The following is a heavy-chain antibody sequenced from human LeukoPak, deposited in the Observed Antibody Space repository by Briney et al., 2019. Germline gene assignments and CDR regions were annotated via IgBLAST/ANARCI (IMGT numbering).Heavy chain of an antibody. J-gene: IGHJ6*03. V-gene: IGHV4-59*01. CDR2: IYYSGST. CDR1: GGSISSYY. D-gene: IGHD3-22*01. CDR3: ARDLTEDYYDSSGYYYYYYMDV. Sequence: SETLSLTCTVSGGSISSYYWSWIRQPPGKGLEWIGYIYYSGSTNYNPSLKSRVTISVDTSKNQFSLKLSSVTAADTAVYYCARDLTEDYYDSSGYYYYYYMDVWGKGTTVTVSS.